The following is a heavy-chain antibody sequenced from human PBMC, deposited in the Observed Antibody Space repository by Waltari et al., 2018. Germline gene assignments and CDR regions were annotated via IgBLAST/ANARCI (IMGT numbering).Heavy chain of an antibody. CDR2: ISSSSSYI. CDR3: ARDLGGSYSTWYYYYYGMDV. Sequence: EAQLVESGGGLVKPGGSLRLSCAASGFTFSSYSMNWVRQAPGKGLEWVSSISSSSSYIYYADSVKGRFTISRDNAKNSLYLQMNSLRAEDTAVYYCARDLGGSYSTWYYYYYGMDVWGQGTTVTVSS. J-gene: IGHJ6*02. V-gene: IGHV3-21*01. CDR1: GFTFSSYS. D-gene: IGHD1-26*01.